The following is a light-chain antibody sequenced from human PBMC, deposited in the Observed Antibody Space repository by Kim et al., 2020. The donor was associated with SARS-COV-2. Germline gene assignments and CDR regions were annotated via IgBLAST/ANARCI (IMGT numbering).Light chain of an antibody. CDR2: QDK. J-gene: IGLJ2*01. V-gene: IGLV3-1*01. CDR3: QTWDTAVV. Sequence: SVAPGQTASITCSANELGDKHVCCYQQRPGQSPVLLIYQDKKRPSGIPERFSGSNSGNTATLTISGTQAMDEADYYCQTWDTAVVFGGGTQLTVL. CDR1: ELGDKH.